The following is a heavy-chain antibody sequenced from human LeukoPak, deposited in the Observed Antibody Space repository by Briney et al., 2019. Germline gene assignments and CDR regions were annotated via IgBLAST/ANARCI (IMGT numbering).Heavy chain of an antibody. D-gene: IGHD3-22*01. CDR3: AVMHGYYDGSGFWVQ. CDR2: ISPSGDRT. Sequence: GGSLRLSCAASGFTFSSYAMSWVRQAPGKGLEWVSFISPSGDRTSNADSVEGRFTISRDNTRDTLYLQMNSLRDEDTGVYYCAVMHGYYDGSGFWVQWGQGTLVTVSS. CDR1: GFTFSSYA. J-gene: IGHJ4*02. V-gene: IGHV3-23*01.